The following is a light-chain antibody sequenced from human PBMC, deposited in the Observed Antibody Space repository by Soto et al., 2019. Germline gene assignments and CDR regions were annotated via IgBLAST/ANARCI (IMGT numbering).Light chain of an antibody. V-gene: IGKV3-15*01. J-gene: IGKJ2*01. Sequence: EIVMTQSPATLSVSPGERATLSCRASQSVSSNLAWYQQKPGQAPRLLIYGASTRATGIPARFSGSGSGTEFTLTISSLQSEDFAVYYCQQYNNWPPYTFHQGTKLEIK. CDR1: QSVSSN. CDR2: GAS. CDR3: QQYNNWPPYT.